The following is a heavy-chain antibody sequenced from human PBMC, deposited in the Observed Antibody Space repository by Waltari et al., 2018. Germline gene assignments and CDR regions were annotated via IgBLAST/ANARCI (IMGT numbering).Heavy chain of an antibody. CDR2: MNPNSGNT. V-gene: IGHV1-8*03. Sequence: QVQLVQSGAEVKKPGASVKVSCKASGYTFTSYDINWVRQATGQGLEWMGWMNPNSGNTGYAQKFQGRVTSTRNTSIITAYMELISLRSEDTAVYYCAINYDFWSGYYTYFDYWGQGTLVTVSS. J-gene: IGHJ4*02. CDR3: AINYDFWSGYYTYFDY. CDR1: GYTFTSYD. D-gene: IGHD3-3*01.